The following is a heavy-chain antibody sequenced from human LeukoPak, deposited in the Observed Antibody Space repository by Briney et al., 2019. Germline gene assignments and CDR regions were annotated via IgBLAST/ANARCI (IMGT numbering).Heavy chain of an antibody. CDR2: INTDGTVT. D-gene: IGHD6-19*01. V-gene: IGHV3-74*01. CDR3: ATKQWLAPPPDS. Sequence: GGSLRLSCAASGFTFSKYWMLWVRQAPGKGLECVSRINTDGTVTTYADSVKGRFTVSRDNADDTMFLQMNSVRDEDTAVYYCATKQWLAPPPDSWGQGTPVTVSS. J-gene: IGHJ4*02. CDR1: GFTFSKYW.